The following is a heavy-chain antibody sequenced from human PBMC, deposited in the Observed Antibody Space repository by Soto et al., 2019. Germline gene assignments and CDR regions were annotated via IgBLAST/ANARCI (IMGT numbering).Heavy chain of an antibody. J-gene: IGHJ4*02. CDR3: AREGGDFDS. V-gene: IGHV3-33*01. CDR2: IWYDGSNT. Sequence: QVQLVESGGGVVQPGRSLRLSCAASGFTFFSYGMHWVRQAPGKGLEWVAVIWYDGSNTYYADSVKGRFTISRDNSKNTLYLQMNSLRAEDTAVYYCAREGGDFDSWGQGTLVTVSS. CDR1: GFTFFSYG.